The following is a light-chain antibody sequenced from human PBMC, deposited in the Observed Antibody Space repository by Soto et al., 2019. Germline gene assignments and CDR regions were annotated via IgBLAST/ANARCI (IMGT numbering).Light chain of an antibody. CDR1: QSISSW. J-gene: IGKJ2*01. CDR3: QQCNSYPYA. V-gene: IGKV1-5*03. Sequence: DIQMTQSSPTLSASVGDRVTITCRASQSISSWLAWYQQKPGKAPKLLIYKASSLESGVPSRFSGSGSGTEFTLTISSMQPDAFANYYCQQCNSYPYAFGHRT. CDR2: KAS.